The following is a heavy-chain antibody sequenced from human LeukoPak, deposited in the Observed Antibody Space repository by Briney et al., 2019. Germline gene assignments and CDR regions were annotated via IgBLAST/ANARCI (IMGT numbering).Heavy chain of an antibody. D-gene: IGHD3-10*01. CDR3: ARAYGSGSYWYYYYYYMDV. Sequence: GGSLRLSCAASGFTFSSYSMNWVRQAPGKGLEWVSSISSSSSYIYYADSVKGRFTISRDNAKNSLYLQMNSLRAEDTAVYYCARAYGSGSYWYYYYYYMDVWGKGTTVTISS. CDR1: GFTFSSYS. V-gene: IGHV3-21*01. CDR2: ISSSSSYI. J-gene: IGHJ6*03.